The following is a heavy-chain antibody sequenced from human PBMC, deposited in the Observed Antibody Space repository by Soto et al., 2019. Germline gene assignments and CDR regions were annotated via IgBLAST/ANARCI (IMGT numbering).Heavy chain of an antibody. V-gene: IGHV1-2*02. CDR1: GYPVTAYY. Sequence: QLHLVQSGAVVKKPGASVTVSCSASGYPVTAYYMHWVRQAPGRGLEWMGGINPATGAAKYTQTFQGRVTMTRETAKSAVFMELSGLTSGDTGVFFCARGGGVGVAGSAAFDMWGQWTLVTVSS. CDR3: ARGGGVGVAGSAAFDM. D-gene: IGHD3-3*01. CDR2: INPATGAA. J-gene: IGHJ3*02.